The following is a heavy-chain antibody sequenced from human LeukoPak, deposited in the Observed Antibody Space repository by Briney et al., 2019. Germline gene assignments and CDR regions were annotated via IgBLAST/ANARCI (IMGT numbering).Heavy chain of an antibody. D-gene: IGHD1/OR15-1a*01. V-gene: IGHV3-23*01. J-gene: IGHJ4*02. CDR1: GFTFSSYA. CDR3: AKDRWNNYGPGDY. Sequence: GGSLRLSCAPSGFTFSSYAMSWVRQAPGKGLEWVSTISGNGGSTYYADSVKGRFTISRDNSKNTLYLQMNSLRAEDTAVHFCAKDRWNNYGPGDYWGQGTLVSVSS. CDR2: ISGNGGST.